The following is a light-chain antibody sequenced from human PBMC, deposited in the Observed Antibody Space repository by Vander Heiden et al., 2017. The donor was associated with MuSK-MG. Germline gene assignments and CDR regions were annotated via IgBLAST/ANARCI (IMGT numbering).Light chain of an antibody. CDR1: QNVNSW. V-gene: IGKV1-5*03. CDR2: KAS. J-gene: IGKJ2*01. CDR3: QQYNSYST. Sequence: DIQMTQSPSTLSASVGDRVTITCRASQNVNSWLAWYQQKPGKAPNLLIYKASTVESGVPSRFSGSGSGTEFTLTISSLQPDDFATYYCQQYNSYSTFGQGTKLEIK.